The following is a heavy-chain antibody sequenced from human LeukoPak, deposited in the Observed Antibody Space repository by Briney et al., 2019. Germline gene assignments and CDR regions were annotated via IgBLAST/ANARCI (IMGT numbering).Heavy chain of an antibody. CDR3: ARGGLYCGGDCYDGGAFDI. Sequence: ASVKVSCKASGYTFTSYDINWVRQATGQGLEWMGWMNPNSGNTGYAQKFQGRVTITRNTSISTAYMELSGLRSEDTAVYYCARGGLYCGGDCYDGGAFDIWGQGTMVTVSS. CDR2: MNPNSGNT. V-gene: IGHV1-8*03. D-gene: IGHD2-21*01. CDR1: GYTFTSYD. J-gene: IGHJ3*02.